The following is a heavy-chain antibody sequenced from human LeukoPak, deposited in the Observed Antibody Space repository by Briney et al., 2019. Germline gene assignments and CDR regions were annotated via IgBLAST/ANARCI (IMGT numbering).Heavy chain of an antibody. CDR2: IYYSGST. CDR3: ARDPYYYDSSGFLNYGMDV. CDR1: GGSISSGDYY. V-gene: IGHV4-30-4*01. J-gene: IGHJ6*02. D-gene: IGHD3-22*01. Sequence: PSQTLSLTCTVSGGSISSGDYYWSWIRQPPGKGLEWIGYIYYSGSTYYNPSLESRVTISVDTSKNQFSLKLSSVTAADSAVYYCARDPYYYDSSGFLNYGMDVWGQGTTVTVSS.